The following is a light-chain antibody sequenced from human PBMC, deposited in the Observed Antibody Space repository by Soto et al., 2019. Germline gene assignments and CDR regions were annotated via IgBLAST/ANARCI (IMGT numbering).Light chain of an antibody. CDR3: QQYASSPIT. CDR1: QSVSSNY. J-gene: IGKJ5*01. Sequence: EIVLTQSPGTLSLSPGERATLSCRASQSVSSNYLAWYQQRPGQAPRLVIYGASSRATGIPDRFSGSGSGTDFTLTISRLEPEDFAVYFCQQYASSPITFGQGTRLEIK. CDR2: GAS. V-gene: IGKV3-20*01.